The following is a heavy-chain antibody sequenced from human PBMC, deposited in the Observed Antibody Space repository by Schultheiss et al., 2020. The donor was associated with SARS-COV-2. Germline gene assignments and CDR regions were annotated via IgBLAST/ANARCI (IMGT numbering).Heavy chain of an antibody. CDR1: GGSISSGDYY. V-gene: IGHV4-61*08. D-gene: IGHD3-9*01. Sequence: SQTLSLTCTVSGGSISSGDYYWSWIRQPPGKGLEWIGEIYHSGSTNYNPSLKSRLTISVDTSRNQFSLKLSSVTAADTAVYYCARGAHDTGFFYYGLDVWGRGTTVTVSS. CDR2: IYHSGST. J-gene: IGHJ6*02. CDR3: ARGAHDTGFFYYGLDV.